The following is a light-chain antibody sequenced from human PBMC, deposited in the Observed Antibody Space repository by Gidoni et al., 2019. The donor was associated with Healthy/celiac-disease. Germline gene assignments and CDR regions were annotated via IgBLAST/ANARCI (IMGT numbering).Light chain of an antibody. CDR1: QSISSW. J-gene: IGKJ1*01. CDR3: QQSRT. CDR2: KAS. Sequence: DIQMTQSPSTLSASVGDRVTITCRASQSISSWLAWYQQKPGKAHKLLIYKASSLESGVPSRCSGSGSGTEFTLTISSLQPDDFATYYCQQSRTFGQXTKVEIK. V-gene: IGKV1-5*03.